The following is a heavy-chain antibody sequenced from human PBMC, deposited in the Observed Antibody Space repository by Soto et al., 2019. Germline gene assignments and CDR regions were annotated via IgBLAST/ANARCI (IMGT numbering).Heavy chain of an antibody. V-gene: IGHV4-34*01. J-gene: IGHJ4*02. CDR3: ARGRGHWTQSGYSYGYADY. CDR1: GGSFSGYY. CDR2: INHSGST. D-gene: IGHD5-18*01. Sequence: PSETLSLTCAVYGGSFSGYYWSWIRQPPGKGLEWIGEINHSGSTNYNPSLKSRVTISVDTSKNQFSLKLSSVTAADTAVYYCARGRGHWTQSGYSYGYADYWGQGTLVTVSS.